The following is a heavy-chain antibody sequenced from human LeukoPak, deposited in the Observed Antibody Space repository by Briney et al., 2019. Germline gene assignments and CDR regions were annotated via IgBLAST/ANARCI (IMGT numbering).Heavy chain of an antibody. CDR3: ARSVFPSSSVDI. CDR1: GHTFTGYY. Sequence: ASVKVSCKASGHTFTGYYMHWVRQAPGQGLEWMGWINPNSGGTNYAQKFQGRVTMTRDTSISTAYMELSRLRSDDTAVYYCARSVFPSSSVDIWGQGTMVTVSS. V-gene: IGHV1-2*02. J-gene: IGHJ3*02. CDR2: INPNSGGT. D-gene: IGHD6-13*01.